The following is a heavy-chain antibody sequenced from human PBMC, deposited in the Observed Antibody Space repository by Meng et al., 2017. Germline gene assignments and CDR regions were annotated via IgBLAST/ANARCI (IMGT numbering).Heavy chain of an antibody. V-gene: IGHV4-34*01. CDR2: IHHSGST. CDR1: GGSFSGYY. D-gene: IGHD3-10*01. CDR3: ARVVNKGGYLRVGYFDY. Sequence: QVHLQQWGAGMFTPSATLSLNCAVYGGSFSGYYWSWIRQPTWKGLEWIGEIHHSGSTNCDPSLKSRVTISVDTSKSQFSLKLSSVTAAVTAVYYCARVVNKGGYLRVGYFDYWGQGTLVTVSS. J-gene: IGHJ4*02.